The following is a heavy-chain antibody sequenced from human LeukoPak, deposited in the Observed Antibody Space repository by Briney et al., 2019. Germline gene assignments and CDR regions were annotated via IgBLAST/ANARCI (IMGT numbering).Heavy chain of an antibody. CDR1: GFTIRDYV. D-gene: IGHD1-20*01. J-gene: IGHJ4*02. Sequence: GGSLRLSCAASGFTIRDYVMSWVRQAPGKGLEWVSYIDPSGTTLYYADSVKGRFTVSRDNGKNSLSLQLRSLRAEDTAAYYCARAAYNWNWGQGTLVTVSS. CDR3: ARAAYNWN. CDR2: IDPSGTTL. V-gene: IGHV3-11*01.